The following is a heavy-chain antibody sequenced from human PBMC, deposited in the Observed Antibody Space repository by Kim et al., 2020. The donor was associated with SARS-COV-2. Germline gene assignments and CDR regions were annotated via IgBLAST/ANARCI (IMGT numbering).Heavy chain of an antibody. Sequence: KGRFTISRDNSKNTRYLQMNSLRAEDTAVYYWAKEYSSSSASYYYYGMDVWGQGTTVTVSS. CDR3: AKEYSSSSASYYYYGMDV. V-gene: IGHV3-30*02. J-gene: IGHJ6*02. D-gene: IGHD6-6*01.